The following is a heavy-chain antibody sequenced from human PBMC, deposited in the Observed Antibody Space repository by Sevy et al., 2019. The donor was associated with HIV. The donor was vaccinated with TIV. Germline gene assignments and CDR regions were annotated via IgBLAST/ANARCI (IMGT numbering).Heavy chain of an antibody. J-gene: IGHJ4*02. D-gene: IGHD2-21*01. CDR3: ARGPSLIVAGAAGYLDY. Sequence: GGSLRLSCTASGFTFSSFGIHWVRQAPGKGLEWVTLMWYDGNNKYYADSVKGRFTISRDSSKNTLYLQMNNLRAEDTAVYYCARGPSLIVAGAAGYLDYWGQGTLVTVS. V-gene: IGHV3-33*01. CDR1: GFTFSSFG. CDR2: MWYDGNNK.